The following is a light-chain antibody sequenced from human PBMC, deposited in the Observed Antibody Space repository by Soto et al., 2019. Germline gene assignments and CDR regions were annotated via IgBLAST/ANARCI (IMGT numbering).Light chain of an antibody. CDR1: SGHSSYA. V-gene: IGLV4-69*01. Sequence: QSVLTQSPSASASLGDSVKLTCTLSSGHSSYAIAWHQQQPEKGPRYLMKVNSDGSHSKGDGIPDRFSGSSSGAERYLSISSLQSEDEADYYCQTWGTGRPWVFGGGTKLTVL. J-gene: IGLJ3*02. CDR2: VNSDGSH. CDR3: QTWGTGRPWV.